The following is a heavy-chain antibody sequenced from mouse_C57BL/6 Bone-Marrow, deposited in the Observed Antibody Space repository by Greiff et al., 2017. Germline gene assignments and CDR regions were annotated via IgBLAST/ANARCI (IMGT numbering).Heavy chain of an antibody. V-gene: IGHV1-81*01. D-gene: IGHD1-1*02. CDR2: IYPRSGNT. CDR1: GYTFTSYG. J-gene: IGHJ2*01. Sequence: QVQLQQSGAELVRPGASVKLSCKASGYTFTSYGMRWVKQRTGQGLEWIGEIYPRSGNTYYNEKFKGKATLTADKSSSTAYMQLRSLTSEDSAVYFCARGGEDGDYFAYWGQGTTVTVS. CDR3: ARGGEDGDYFAY.